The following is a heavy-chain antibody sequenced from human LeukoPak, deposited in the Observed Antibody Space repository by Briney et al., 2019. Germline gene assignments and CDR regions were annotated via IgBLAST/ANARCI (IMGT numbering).Heavy chain of an antibody. CDR1: GGSVTRGAYS. CDR3: ASGDYGAGSPVMRY. D-gene: IGHD3-10*01. V-gene: IGHV4-61*02. CDR2: IYTSGDT. J-gene: IGHJ4*01. Sequence: SQTLSLTCTVSGGSVTRGAYSWTWIRQPVGKGLEWIGRIYTSGDTKYNPSLKSRVTISVGASNNQLSLKLTSVTAADTAVYYCASGDYGAGSPVMRYWGHGTLVIVSS.